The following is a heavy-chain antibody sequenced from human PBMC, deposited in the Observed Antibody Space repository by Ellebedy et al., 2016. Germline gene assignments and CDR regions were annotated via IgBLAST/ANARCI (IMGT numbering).Heavy chain of an antibody. CDR3: AREEVVLMVYAIRGIDY. J-gene: IGHJ4*02. Sequence: GGSLRLSCAASGFTVSSDYMSWVRQAPGKGLVWVSRINSDGSSTSYADSVKGRFTISRDNAKNTLYLQMNSLRAEDTAVYYCAREEVVLMVYAIRGIDYWGQGTLVTVSS. D-gene: IGHD2-8*01. V-gene: IGHV3-74*01. CDR2: INSDGSST. CDR1: GFTVSSDY.